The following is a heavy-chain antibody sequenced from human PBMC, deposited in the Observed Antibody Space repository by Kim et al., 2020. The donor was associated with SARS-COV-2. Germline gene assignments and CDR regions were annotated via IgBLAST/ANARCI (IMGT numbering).Heavy chain of an antibody. V-gene: IGHV1-69*01. D-gene: IGHD2-21*02. Sequence: SYAQRFQGRVTINADESTRTVYMELNALRSEDTAVYYCARGWGDSVYYFDYWGQGTLVTVSS. CDR3: ARGWGDSVYYFDY. J-gene: IGHJ4*02.